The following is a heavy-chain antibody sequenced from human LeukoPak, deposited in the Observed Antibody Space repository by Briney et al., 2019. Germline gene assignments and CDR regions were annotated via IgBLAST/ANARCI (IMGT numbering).Heavy chain of an antibody. Sequence: GASVKVSCKASGGTFSNYAITWVRQAPGQGLEWMGRIIPIFGATTYAQKFQGRVTITADMGSSTAYLELTGLTSEDTALYFCAKQGAVRQDYYMDVWGNGTTVIVSS. CDR3: AKQGAVRQDYYMDV. V-gene: IGHV1-69*06. CDR1: GGTFSNYA. CDR2: IIPIFGAT. D-gene: IGHD3-16*01. J-gene: IGHJ6*03.